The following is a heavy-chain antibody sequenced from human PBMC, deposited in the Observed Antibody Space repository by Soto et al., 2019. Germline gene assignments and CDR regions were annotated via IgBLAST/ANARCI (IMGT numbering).Heavy chain of an antibody. CDR1: GGSISNSNW. D-gene: IGHD1-26*01. Sequence: QVQLQESGPGLVKPSGTLSLTCAVFGGSISNSNWWTWVRQPPGKGLDWIGEIFHSGSTNYNSSLMGRVTISVDKANNQFSLKLSSVTAADTAVYYCAHRPIVGAAIWGQGTLVTGSS. CDR3: AHRPIVGAAI. V-gene: IGHV4-4*02. CDR2: IFHSGST. J-gene: IGHJ4*02.